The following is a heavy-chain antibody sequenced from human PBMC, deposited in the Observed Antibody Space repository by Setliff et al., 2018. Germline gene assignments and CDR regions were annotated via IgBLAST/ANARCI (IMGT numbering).Heavy chain of an antibody. CDR2: INHSGST. V-gene: IGHV4-34*01. J-gene: IGHJ4*02. CDR1: GGSFSGYY. Sequence: SETLSLTCAVYGGSFSGYYWSWIRQPPGKGLEWIGEINHSGSTNYNPSLKSRVTISVDTSKNQFSLKLSSVTAADTAVYYCARQGIAAAGTEGNFDYWGQGTLVTVSS. D-gene: IGHD6-13*01. CDR3: ARQGIAAAGTEGNFDY.